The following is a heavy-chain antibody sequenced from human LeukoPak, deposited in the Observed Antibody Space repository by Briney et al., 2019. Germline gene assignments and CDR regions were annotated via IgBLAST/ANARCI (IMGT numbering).Heavy chain of an antibody. D-gene: IGHD3-3*01. CDR1: GFTFSSYA. J-gene: IGHJ4*02. Sequence: GGSLRLSCAASGFTFSSYAMSWVRQAPGKGLEWVSYISSSGSTIYYADSVKGRFTISRDNAKNSLYLQMNSLRAEDTAVYYCARGSLPDFWSGYYTGYFDYWGQGTLVTVSS. V-gene: IGHV3-48*03. CDR2: ISSSGSTI. CDR3: ARGSLPDFWSGYYTGYFDY.